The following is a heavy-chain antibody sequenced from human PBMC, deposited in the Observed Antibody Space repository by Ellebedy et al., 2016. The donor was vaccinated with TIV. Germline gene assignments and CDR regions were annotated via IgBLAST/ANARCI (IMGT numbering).Heavy chain of an antibody. Sequence: SVKVSCXASGGTFSSYAISWVRQAPGQGLEWMGGIIPIFGTANYAQKFQGRVTITADESTSTAYMELRSLRSDDTAVYYCARSYCSSTSCYLLYWGQGTLVTVSS. D-gene: IGHD2-2*01. CDR3: ARSYCSSTSCYLLY. CDR2: IIPIFGTA. V-gene: IGHV1-69*13. J-gene: IGHJ4*02. CDR1: GGTFSSYA.